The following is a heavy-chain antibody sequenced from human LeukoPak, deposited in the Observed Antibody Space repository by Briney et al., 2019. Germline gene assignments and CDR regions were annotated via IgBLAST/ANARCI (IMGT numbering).Heavy chain of an antibody. CDR3: ARDTSPGITGTY. V-gene: IGHV4-34*01. J-gene: IGHJ4*02. CDR2: INHSGST. Sequence: SETLSLTCAVYGGSFSGYYWSWIRQPPGKGLEWIGEINHSGSTNYNPSLKSRVSISVDTSKNQFSLKLSSVTAADTAMYYCARDTSPGITGTYWGQGTLVTVSS. D-gene: IGHD1-20*01. CDR1: GGSFSGYY.